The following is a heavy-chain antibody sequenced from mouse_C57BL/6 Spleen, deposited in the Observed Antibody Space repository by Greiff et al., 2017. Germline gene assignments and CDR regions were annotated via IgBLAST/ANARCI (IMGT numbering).Heavy chain of an antibody. J-gene: IGHJ3*01. Sequence: QVHVKQPGAELVKPGASVKMSCKASGYTFTSYWITWVKQRPGQGLEWIGDIYPGSGSTNYNEKFKSKATLTVDTSSSTAYMQLSSLTSEDSAVYYCARSYYGSNQFAYWGQGTLVTVSA. D-gene: IGHD1-1*01. CDR2: IYPGSGST. CDR3: ARSYYGSNQFAY. V-gene: IGHV1-55*01. CDR1: GYTFTSYW.